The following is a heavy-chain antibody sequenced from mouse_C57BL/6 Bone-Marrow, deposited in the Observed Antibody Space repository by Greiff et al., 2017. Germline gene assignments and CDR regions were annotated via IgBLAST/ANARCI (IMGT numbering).Heavy chain of an antibody. D-gene: IGHD2-12*01. Sequence: VQLQQPGAELVMPGASVKMSCKASGYTFTSYWMHWVKQRPGQGLEWIGEIDPSDSYTNYNQKFKGKSTLTVDKSSSTAYMQLSRLTSEDSAVYDGARPSYYRKKGYYFDDWGQGTTLTVSA. CDR2: IDPSDSYT. CDR1: GYTFTSYW. V-gene: IGHV1-69*01. J-gene: IGHJ2*01. CDR3: ARPSYYRKKGYYFDD.